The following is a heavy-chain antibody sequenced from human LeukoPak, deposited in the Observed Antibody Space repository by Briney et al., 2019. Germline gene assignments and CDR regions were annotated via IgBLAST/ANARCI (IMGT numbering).Heavy chain of an antibody. V-gene: IGHV3-23*01. D-gene: IGHD3-10*01. J-gene: IGHJ4*02. CDR2: ISGSGGIT. Sequence: GGSRRLSCAASGFTFSSYAMIWVRQAPGKGLEWVSAISGSGGITYYADSVKGRFTISRDNSKNTLYLQMNSLRAEDTAVYYCARDRFRGFGELFFWGQGTLVTVSS. CDR3: ARDRFRGFGELFF. CDR1: GFTFSSYA.